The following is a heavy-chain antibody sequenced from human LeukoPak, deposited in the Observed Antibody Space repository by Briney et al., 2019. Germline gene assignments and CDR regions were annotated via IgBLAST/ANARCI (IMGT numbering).Heavy chain of an antibody. CDR1: GFTFTNYS. CDR2: ISSSSSTI. V-gene: IGHV3-48*01. J-gene: IGHJ4*02. CDR3: ARCPYSFGFAPPDY. D-gene: IGHD5-18*01. Sequence: GGSLRLSCATSGFTFTNYSMNWVRQAPGKGLEWVSYISSSSSTIYYADSVKGRFTISRDNAKNSLYLQMNSLRAEDTAVYYCARCPYSFGFAPPDYWGQGTLVTVSS.